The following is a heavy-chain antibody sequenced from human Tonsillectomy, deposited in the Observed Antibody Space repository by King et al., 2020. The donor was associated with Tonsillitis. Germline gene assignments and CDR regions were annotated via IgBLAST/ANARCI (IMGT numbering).Heavy chain of an antibody. CDR1: GFTVSSNY. CDR3: ARGMYYYDNGSAFDI. J-gene: IGHJ3*02. CDR2: IYSGGST. D-gene: IGHD3-22*01. Sequence: VQLVESGGGLVQPGGSLRLSCAASGFTVSSNYMSWVRQAPGKGLEWVSIIYSGGSTYYADSAKGRFTISRDNSKNTLYLQMNSLIAKDTAVYYCARGMYYYDNGSAFDIWGQGTMVTVSS. V-gene: IGHV3-66*01.